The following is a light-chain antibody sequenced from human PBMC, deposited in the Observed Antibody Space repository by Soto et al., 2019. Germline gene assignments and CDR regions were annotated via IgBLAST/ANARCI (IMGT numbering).Light chain of an antibody. V-gene: IGLV2-14*03. Sequence: QSALTQPASVSGSPGQSITISCTGASSDVGGYNYVSWYQQHPGKAPKLMIYDVSHRSSGVSNRFSGSKSDNTAPLTISGLQGEDEAEYYCSSYTISSVVFGGGTKLTVL. CDR2: DVS. CDR3: SSYTISSVV. CDR1: SSDVGGYNY. J-gene: IGLJ2*01.